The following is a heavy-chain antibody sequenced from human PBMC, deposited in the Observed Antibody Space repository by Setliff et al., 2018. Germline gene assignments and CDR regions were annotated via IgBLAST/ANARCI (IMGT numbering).Heavy chain of an antibody. CDR3: ARGLRITMVRGANRGVDY. V-gene: IGHV4-34*01. CDR2: INHSGST. J-gene: IGHJ4*02. Sequence: SETLSLTCAVYGGSFSTYYWIWIRQPPGKGLEWIGEINHSGSTNYNPSLKSPVTISVDTSKNQFSLKLSSVTAADTAVYYCARGLRITMVRGANRGVDYWGQGTLVTVSS. D-gene: IGHD3-10*01. CDR1: GGSFSTYY.